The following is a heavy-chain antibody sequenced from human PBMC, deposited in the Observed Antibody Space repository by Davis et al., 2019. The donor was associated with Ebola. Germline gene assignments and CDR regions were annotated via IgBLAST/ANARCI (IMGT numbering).Heavy chain of an antibody. CDR3: AKDDVKGSGWFFDY. CDR2: IYSGGST. CDR1: GFTVSSNY. Sequence: PGGSLRLSCAASGFTVSSNYMSWVRQAPGKGLEWVSVIYSGGSTYYADSVKGRFTISRDNSKNTLYLQMNSLRAEDTAVYYCAKDDVKGSGWFFDYWGQGTLVTVSS. J-gene: IGHJ4*02. V-gene: IGHV3-53*01. D-gene: IGHD6-19*01.